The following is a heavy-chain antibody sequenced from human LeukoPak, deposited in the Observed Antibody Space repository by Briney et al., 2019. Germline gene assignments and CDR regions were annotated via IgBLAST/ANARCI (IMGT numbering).Heavy chain of an antibody. CDR2: INSDGSTT. D-gene: IGHD1-26*01. V-gene: IGHV3-74*01. J-gene: IGHJ4*02. Sequence: GGSLRLSCGASGITFSSYWMSWVRQAPGKGLEWVSRINSDGSTTTYADSVKGRFTISRDNAKNTLYLQMSSLRADDTAVYYCGRALGSPLDFWGQGTLVTVSS. CDR1: GITFSSYW. CDR3: GRALGSPLDF.